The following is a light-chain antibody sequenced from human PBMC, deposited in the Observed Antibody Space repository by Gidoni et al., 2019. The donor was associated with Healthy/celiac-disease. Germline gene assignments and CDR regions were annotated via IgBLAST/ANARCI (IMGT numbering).Light chain of an antibody. V-gene: IGLV2-14*01. CDR2: DVS. J-gene: IGLJ2*01. Sequence: QSALPQPASVSGSPGPSITTSCTGTSSDVGGSNYVSWYQQHPVKAPKLMIYDVSNRPPGVSNRFSGSKSGNTASLTISGLQAEDEADYYCSSYTSSSTVVFGGGTKLTVL. CDR1: SSDVGGSNY. CDR3: SSYTSSSTVV.